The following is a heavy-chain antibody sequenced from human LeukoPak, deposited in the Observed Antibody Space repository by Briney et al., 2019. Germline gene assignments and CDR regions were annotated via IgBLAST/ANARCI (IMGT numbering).Heavy chain of an antibody. CDR1: GFTFSSYW. J-gene: IGHJ2*01. CDR3: AREYSSGWYGWYFDL. CDR2: IKQDGSEK. Sequence: GGSLRLSCAASGFTFSSYWMSWVRQAPGKGLEWVANIKQDGSEKYYVDSVKGRFTISRDNAKNSLYLQMNSLRAEDTAVYYCAREYSSGWYGWYFDLWGRGTLVTVSS. V-gene: IGHV3-7*01. D-gene: IGHD6-19*01.